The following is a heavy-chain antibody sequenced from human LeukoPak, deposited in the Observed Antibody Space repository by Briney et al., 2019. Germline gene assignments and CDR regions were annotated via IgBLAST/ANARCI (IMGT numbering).Heavy chain of an antibody. CDR3: ARGFGVVTPDRLYYFDY. V-gene: IGHV1-18*01. Sequence: ASVKVSCKASGYTFTSYGISWVRQAPGQGLEWMGWISAYNGNTNYAQKFQGRVTITADESTSTAYMELSSLRSEDTAVYYCARGFGVVTPDRLYYFDYWGQGTLVTVSS. CDR1: GYTFTSYG. CDR2: ISAYNGNT. D-gene: IGHD3-3*01. J-gene: IGHJ4*02.